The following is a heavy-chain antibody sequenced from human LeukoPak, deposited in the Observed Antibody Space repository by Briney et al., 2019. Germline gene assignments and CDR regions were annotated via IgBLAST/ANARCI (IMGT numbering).Heavy chain of an antibody. CDR1: GVSLRRGGYY. CDR2: LYYSEST. J-gene: IGHJ6*02. V-gene: IGHV4-31*03. Sequence: SHTLSLTCTVSGVSLRRGGYYWRSVRQHPGIRLYWVGYLYYSESTYYKPSLKSRVTISVDTSKNQFSLKLSSVTAADTAVYYCAREASSSSSYYYYGMDVWGQGTTVTVSS. D-gene: IGHD6-6*01. CDR3: AREASSSSSYYYYGMDV.